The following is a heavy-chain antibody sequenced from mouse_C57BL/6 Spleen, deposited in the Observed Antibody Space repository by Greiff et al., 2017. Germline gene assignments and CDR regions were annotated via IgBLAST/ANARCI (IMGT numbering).Heavy chain of an antibody. CDR3: ARQGGRSYWYFDV. Sequence: EVQLVESGGGLVQPGGSLKLSCAASGFTFSDYYMYWVRQTPEKRLEWVAYISNGGGSTYYPDTVKGRFTISRDNANNTLYLQMSRLKSEDTAMYYCARQGGRSYWYFDVWGTGTTVTVSS. J-gene: IGHJ1*03. V-gene: IGHV5-12*01. CDR2: ISNGGGST. D-gene: IGHD1-1*01. CDR1: GFTFSDYY.